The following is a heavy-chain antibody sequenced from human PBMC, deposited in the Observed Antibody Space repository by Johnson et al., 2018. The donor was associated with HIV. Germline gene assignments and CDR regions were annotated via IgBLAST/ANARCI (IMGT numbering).Heavy chain of an antibody. CDR1: GFTFSDYY. Sequence: QLVESGGGLVKPGGSLRLSCAASGFTFSDYYMSWIRQAPANGLELVGQVNPNGGSTYLIDSGKDRFNISRDNAKNSLYLQMNSLRAEDTALYYCARGKLLWCFSYQCASDIWGQGTMVTVSS. CDR2: VNPNGGST. D-gene: IGHD2-15*01. CDR3: ARGKLLWCFSYQCASDI. J-gene: IGHJ3*02. V-gene: IGHV3-25*04.